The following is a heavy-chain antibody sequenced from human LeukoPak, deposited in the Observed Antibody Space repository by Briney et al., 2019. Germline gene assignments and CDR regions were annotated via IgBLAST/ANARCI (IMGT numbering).Heavy chain of an antibody. D-gene: IGHD3-10*01. CDR2: IYYSGST. Sequence: SETLSLTCTVLGGSISSYYWSWIRQPPGKGLEWIGYIYYSGSTNYNPSLKSRVTISVDTSKNQFSRKLSSVTAADTAVYYCARFTTMVRGVVPNAYNWFDPWGQGTLVTVSS. V-gene: IGHV4-59*08. CDR1: GGSISSYY. J-gene: IGHJ5*02. CDR3: ARFTTMVRGVVPNAYNWFDP.